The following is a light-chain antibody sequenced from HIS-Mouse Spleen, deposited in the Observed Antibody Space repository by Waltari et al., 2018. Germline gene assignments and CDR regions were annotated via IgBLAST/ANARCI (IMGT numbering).Light chain of an antibody. Sequence: SYELTQPPSVSVSPGQTARNTCSGDALPKQYAYWYQQKQGQAPVPVIYKDSERPSGIPERFSGSSSGTTVTLTISGVQAEDEADYYCQSADSSGTYRVFGGGTKLTVL. V-gene: IGLV3-25*03. CDR3: QSADSSGTYRV. J-gene: IGLJ3*02. CDR2: KDS. CDR1: ALPKQY.